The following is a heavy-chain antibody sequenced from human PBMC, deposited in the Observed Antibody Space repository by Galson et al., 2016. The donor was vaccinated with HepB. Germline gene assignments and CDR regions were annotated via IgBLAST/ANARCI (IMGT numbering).Heavy chain of an antibody. V-gene: IGHV3-7*01. CDR2: IRRDESAR. J-gene: IGHJ3*01. Sequence: CAASGFTFSDYWMTWVRQAPGKGLEWVANIRRDESARYYVDSVKGRFTISRDNAKNSLYLQMDSLRAEDTAVYYCARDVSPGYSGTYYDAFDVWGQGTMVTVSS. D-gene: IGHD1-26*01. CDR3: ARDVSPGYSGTYYDAFDV. CDR1: GFTFSDYW.